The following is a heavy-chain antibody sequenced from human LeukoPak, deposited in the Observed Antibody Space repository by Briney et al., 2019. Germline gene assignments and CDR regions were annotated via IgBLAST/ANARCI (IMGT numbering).Heavy chain of an antibody. V-gene: IGHV3-30*04. CDR1: GITFSSYA. CDR3: ARAMGRYCSSTSCYVDY. CDR2: ISYDGSNK. D-gene: IGHD2-2*01. J-gene: IGHJ4*02. Sequence: PGRSLRLSCAASGITFSSYAMHWVRQAPGKGLEWVAVISYDGSNKYYADSVKGRFTISRDNSKNTLYLQMNSLRAEDTAVYYCARAMGRYCSSTSCYVDYWGQGTLVTVSS.